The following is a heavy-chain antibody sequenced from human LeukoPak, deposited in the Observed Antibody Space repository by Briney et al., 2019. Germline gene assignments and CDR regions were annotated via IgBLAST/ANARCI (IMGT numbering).Heavy chain of an antibody. Sequence: GGSLRLSCAASGFTFSSYEMNWVRQAPGKGLEWVSYISSSGSTIYYADSVKGRFTISRDDAKNSLYLQMNSLRAEDTAVYYCASEGRYHYYYYYMDVWGKGTTVTVSS. D-gene: IGHD1-1*01. V-gene: IGHV3-48*03. CDR3: ASEGRYHYYYYYMDV. CDR2: ISSSGSTI. J-gene: IGHJ6*03. CDR1: GFTFSSYE.